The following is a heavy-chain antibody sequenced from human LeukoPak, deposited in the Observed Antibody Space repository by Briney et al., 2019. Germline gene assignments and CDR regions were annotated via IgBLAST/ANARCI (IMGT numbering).Heavy chain of an antibody. CDR2: IYYSGST. CDR3: ARAKQGDCSSTSCYFGYYYYCMDV. D-gene: IGHD2-2*01. CDR1: GGSISSYY. J-gene: IGHJ6*03. V-gene: IGHV4-59*01. Sequence: KTSETLSLTCTVSGGSISSYYWSWIRQPPGKGLEWIGYIYYSGSTNYNPSLKSRVTISVDTSKNQFSLKLSSVTAADTAVYYCARAKQGDCSSTSCYFGYYYYCMDVWGKGTTVTVSS.